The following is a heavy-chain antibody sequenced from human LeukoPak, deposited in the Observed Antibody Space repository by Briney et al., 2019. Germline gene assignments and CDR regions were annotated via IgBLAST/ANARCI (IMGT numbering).Heavy chain of an antibody. CDR3: TRVGYIDEGIDY. CDR1: GFPFSSYW. Sequence: PGGSLRLSCVASGFPFSSYWMTWVRQAPGKGLEWVANIKQDGSKKSYVDSVKGRFTISSDNAKNSLYLQMNSLRAEDTAIYYCTRVGYIDEGIDYWGQGTLVTVSS. J-gene: IGHJ4*02. CDR2: IKQDGSKK. D-gene: IGHD5-24*01. V-gene: IGHV3-7*04.